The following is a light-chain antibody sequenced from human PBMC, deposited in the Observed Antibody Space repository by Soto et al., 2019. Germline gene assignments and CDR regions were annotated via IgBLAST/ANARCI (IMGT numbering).Light chain of an antibody. CDR3: GTWDSSLSAYV. CDR2: ENN. Sequence: QSVLTQPRSVSAAPVEKGPISCSGSSSNIGNNYVSWYQQLPGTAPKLLIYENNKRPSGIPDRFSGSKSGTSATLGITGLQTGDEADYYCGTWDSSLSAYVFGTGTKVTVL. CDR1: SSNIGNNY. V-gene: IGLV1-51*02. J-gene: IGLJ1*01.